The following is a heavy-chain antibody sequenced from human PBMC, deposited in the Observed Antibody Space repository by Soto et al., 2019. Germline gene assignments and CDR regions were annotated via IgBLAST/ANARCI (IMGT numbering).Heavy chain of an antibody. CDR3: ARVRQGCSSTSCYFDP. Sequence: SETLSLTCAVSGGSISSSNWWNWVRQPPGKGLEWIGEIHHSGSTNYNPSLKSRVTISVDKSKNQFSLKLNSVTAADTAVYYCARVRQGCSSTSCYFDPWGQGTLVTVSS. D-gene: IGHD2-2*01. V-gene: IGHV4-4*02. J-gene: IGHJ5*02. CDR2: IHHSGST. CDR1: GGSISSSNW.